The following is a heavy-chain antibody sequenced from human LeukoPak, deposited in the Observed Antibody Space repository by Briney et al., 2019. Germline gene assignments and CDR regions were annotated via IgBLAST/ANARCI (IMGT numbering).Heavy chain of an antibody. CDR3: ASNGRRGYSGYDSTLDY. V-gene: IGHV3-53*01. J-gene: IGHJ4*02. Sequence: GGSLRLSCAASGFTVSSNYMSWVRQVPGKGLEWVSVIYSGGSTYYADSVKGRFTISRDNSKNTLYLQMNSLRAEDTAVYYCASNGRRGYSGYDSTLDYWGQGTLVTVSS. D-gene: IGHD5-12*01. CDR1: GFTVSSNY. CDR2: IYSGGST.